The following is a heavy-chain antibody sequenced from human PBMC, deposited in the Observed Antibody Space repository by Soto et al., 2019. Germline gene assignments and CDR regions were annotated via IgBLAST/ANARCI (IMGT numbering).Heavy chain of an antibody. CDR1: GFSLSTSGVG. CDR2: IDWDDDK. CDR3: ARIRRMGATGYYYGMDV. Sequence: SGPTLVNPTQTLTLTCTFSGFSLSTSGVGVGWIRQPPGKALEWLARIDWDDDKYYSTSLKTRLTISKDTSKNQVVLTMTNMDPVDTATYYCARIRRMGATGYYYGMDVWGQGTTVTVSS. D-gene: IGHD1-26*01. V-gene: IGHV2-70*11. J-gene: IGHJ6*02.